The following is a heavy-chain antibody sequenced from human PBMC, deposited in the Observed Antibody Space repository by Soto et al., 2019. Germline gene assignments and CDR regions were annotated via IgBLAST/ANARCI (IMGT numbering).Heavy chain of an antibody. CDR1: GYTFTSYD. CDR3: ARGAAGIAALCVY. V-gene: IGHV1-8*01. D-gene: IGHD6-6*01. Sequence: ASVKVSWQASGYTFTSYDINWVRQATGQGLEWMGWMNPNSGNTGYAQKFQGRVTMTRNTSISTAYMELSSLRSEDTAVYYCARGAAGIAALCVYWGQGAQVTAPQ. J-gene: IGHJ4*02. CDR2: MNPNSGNT.